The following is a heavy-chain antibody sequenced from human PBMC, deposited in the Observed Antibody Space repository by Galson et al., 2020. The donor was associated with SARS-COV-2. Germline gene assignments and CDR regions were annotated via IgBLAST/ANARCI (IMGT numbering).Heavy chain of an antibody. D-gene: IGHD4-4*01. J-gene: IGHJ6*02. CDR1: GFTVSSNY. CDR3: ARDLQYYGMGV. CDR2: IYSGGST. Sequence: QLGESLKISCAASGFTVSSNYMSWVRQAPGKGLEWVSVIYSGGSTYYADSVKGRFTISRDNSKNTLYLQMNSLRAEDTAVYYCARDLQYYGMGVWGQGTTVTVSS. V-gene: IGHV3-53*01.